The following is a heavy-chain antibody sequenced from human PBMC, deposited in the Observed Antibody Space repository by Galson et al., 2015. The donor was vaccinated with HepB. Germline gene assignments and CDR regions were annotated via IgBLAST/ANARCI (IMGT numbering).Heavy chain of an antibody. V-gene: IGHV4-59*01. Sequence: ETLSLTCTVSGGSISSYYWSWIRQPPGKGLEWIGSIYYSGSTYYNPSLKSRVTISVDTSKDQFSLKLSSVTAADTAVYYCARDDPPSWGQGTLVTVSS. CDR1: GGSISSYY. J-gene: IGHJ4*02. CDR3: ARDDPPS. CDR2: IYYSGST.